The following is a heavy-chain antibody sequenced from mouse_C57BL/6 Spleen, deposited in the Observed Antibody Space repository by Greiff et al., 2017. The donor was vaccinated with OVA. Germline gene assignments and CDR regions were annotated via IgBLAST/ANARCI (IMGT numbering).Heavy chain of an antibody. V-gene: IGHV5-6*01. CDR3: ARQEEIKDYFDY. CDR2: ISSGGSYT. Sequence: EVKLVESGGDLVKPGGSLKLSCAASGFTFSSYGMSWVRQTPDKRLEWVATISSGGSYTYYPDSVKGRFTISRDNAKNTLYLQMSSLKSEDTAMYYCARQEEIKDYFDYWGQGTTLTVSS. D-gene: IGHD2-4*01. CDR1: GFTFSSYG. J-gene: IGHJ2*01.